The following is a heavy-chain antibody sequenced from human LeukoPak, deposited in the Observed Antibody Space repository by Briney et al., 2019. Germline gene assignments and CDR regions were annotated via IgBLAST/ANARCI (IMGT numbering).Heavy chain of an antibody. CDR2: ISYDGSNK. CDR3: AKDWNDLDY. J-gene: IGHJ4*02. Sequence: GWSLRLSCAASGFTFSSYGMHWVRQAPGKGLEWVAVISYDGSNKYYADSVKGRFTISRDNSKNTLYLQMNSLRAEDTAVYYCAKDWNDLDYWGQGTLVTVSS. D-gene: IGHD1-1*01. CDR1: GFTFSSYG. V-gene: IGHV3-30*18.